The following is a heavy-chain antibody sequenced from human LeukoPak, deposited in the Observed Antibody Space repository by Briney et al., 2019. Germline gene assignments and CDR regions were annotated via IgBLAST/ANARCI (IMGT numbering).Heavy chain of an antibody. CDR3: AREGRVSGYDFDC. D-gene: IGHD5-12*01. CDR2: INSDESSI. J-gene: IGHJ4*02. Sequence: GGSLSLSCAVSGFTSSSYWIHWARQAPEKGLVWVSRINSDESSITYADSVKGRFTISRDNAKNTLYLQMNSLRVEATAVYYCAREGRVSGYDFDCWGQGTLVTVSS. CDR1: GFTSSSYW. V-gene: IGHV3-74*03.